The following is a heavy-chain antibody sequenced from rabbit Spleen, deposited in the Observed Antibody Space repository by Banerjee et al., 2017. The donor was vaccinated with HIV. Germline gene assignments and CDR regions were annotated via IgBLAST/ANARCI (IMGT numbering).Heavy chain of an antibody. D-gene: IGHD1-1*01. Sequence: QSLEESGGDLVKPGTSLTLTCTASGFDLNSYYYMCWVRQAPGKGLEWIACIYTGSGSTYYASWAKGRFTISKTSSTTVTLQMTRLTAADTATYFCARDVTNVIGWNFGLWGQGTLVTVS. CDR2: IYTGSGST. J-gene: IGHJ4*01. CDR3: ARDVTNVIGWNFGL. CDR1: GFDLNSYYY. V-gene: IGHV1S40*01.